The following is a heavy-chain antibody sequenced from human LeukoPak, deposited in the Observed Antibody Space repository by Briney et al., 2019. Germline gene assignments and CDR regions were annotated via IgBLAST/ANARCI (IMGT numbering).Heavy chain of an antibody. CDR2: IYYSGST. Sequence: PSETLSLTCTVSGGSISSYYWSWIRQPPGKGLEWIGYIYYSGSTNYNPSLKSRVTISVDTSKNQFSLKLSSVTAADTAVYYCASYSSSRYYFDYWGQGILVTVSS. D-gene: IGHD6-13*01. V-gene: IGHV4-59*01. CDR1: GGSISSYY. CDR3: ASYSSSRYYFDY. J-gene: IGHJ4*02.